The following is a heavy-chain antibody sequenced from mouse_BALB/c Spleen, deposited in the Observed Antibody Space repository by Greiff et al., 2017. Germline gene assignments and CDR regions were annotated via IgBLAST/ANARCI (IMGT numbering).Heavy chain of an antibody. Sequence: EVQLVESGGGLVKPGGSLKLSCAASGFTFSSYTMSWVRQTPEKRLEWVATISSGGGNTYYPDSVKGRFTISRDNAKNNLYLQMSSLRSEDTALYYCARLGTTATRDYFDYWGQGTTLTVSS. CDR1: GFTFSSYT. CDR2: ISSGGGNT. CDR3: ARLGTTATRDYFDY. D-gene: IGHD1-2*01. V-gene: IGHV5-9*03. J-gene: IGHJ2*01.